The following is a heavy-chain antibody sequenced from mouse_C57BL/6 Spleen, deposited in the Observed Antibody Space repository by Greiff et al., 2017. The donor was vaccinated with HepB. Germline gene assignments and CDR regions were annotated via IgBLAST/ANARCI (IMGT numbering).Heavy chain of an antibody. J-gene: IGHJ1*03. D-gene: IGHD1-1*01. CDR3: ARDGIPYYYGSSYWYFDV. V-gene: IGHV2-2*01. CDR1: GFSLTSYG. CDR2: IWSGGST. Sequence: VQLQQSGPGLVQPSQRLSITCTVSGFSLTSYGVHWVRQSPGKGLEWLGVIWSGGSTDYNAAFISRLSISKDNSKSQVFFKMNSLQADDTAIYYCARDGIPYYYGSSYWYFDVWGTGTTVTVSS.